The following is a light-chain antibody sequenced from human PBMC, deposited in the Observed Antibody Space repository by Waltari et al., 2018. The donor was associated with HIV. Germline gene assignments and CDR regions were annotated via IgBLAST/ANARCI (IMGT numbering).Light chain of an antibody. CDR3: QSYDSSLSGYV. CDR2: GNS. J-gene: IGLJ1*01. V-gene: IGLV1-40*01. CDR1: SSNIGAGYD. Sequence: QSVLTQPPSVSGAPGQRVTISCTGSSSNIGAGYDVHWYQQLPGTAPNLLIYGNSNRPSGVPDRCSGSKSGTSASLAITGLQAEDEADYYCQSYDSSLSGYVFGTGTKVTVL.